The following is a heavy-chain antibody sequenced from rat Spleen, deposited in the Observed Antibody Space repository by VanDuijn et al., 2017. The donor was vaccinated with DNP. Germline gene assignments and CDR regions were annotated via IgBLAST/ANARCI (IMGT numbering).Heavy chain of an antibody. D-gene: IGHD3-8*01. CDR3: ARRESPLDY. J-gene: IGHJ2*01. V-gene: IGHV5-7*01. Sequence: EVQLVESGGGLVQPGRSLKLSCAASGFTFSDYNMAWVRQAPKKGLEWVATISYDGSSTYYRDSVKGRFTVSRDNAKSSLYLQMDSLRSEDTATYYCARRESPLDYWGQGVMVTVSS. CDR1: GFTFSDYN. CDR2: ISYDGSST.